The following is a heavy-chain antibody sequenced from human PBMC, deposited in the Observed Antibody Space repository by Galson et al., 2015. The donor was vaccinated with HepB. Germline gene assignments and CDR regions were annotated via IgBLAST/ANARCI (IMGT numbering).Heavy chain of an antibody. CDR1: GYTFTSYA. D-gene: IGHD4-17*01. Sequence: SVKVSCKASGYTFTSYAMNWVRQAPGQGLEWMGWINTNTGNPTYAQGFTGRFVFSLDTSVSTAYLQISSLKAEDTAVYYCARSGTTTVTYGVADYWGQGTLVTVSS. CDR2: INTNTGNP. J-gene: IGHJ4*02. CDR3: ARSGTTTVTYGVADY. V-gene: IGHV7-4-1*02.